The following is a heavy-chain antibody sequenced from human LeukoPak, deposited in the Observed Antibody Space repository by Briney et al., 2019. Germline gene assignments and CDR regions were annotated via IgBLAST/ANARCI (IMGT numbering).Heavy chain of an antibody. J-gene: IGHJ4*02. V-gene: IGHV3-30-3*01. CDR2: ISYDGSNK. CDR1: GFTFSSYA. D-gene: IGHD1-26*01. Sequence: GGSLRLSCAASGFTFSSYAMHWVRQAPGKGLEWVAVISYDGSNKYYADSVKGRFTISRDNSKNTLYLQMNSLRAEDTAVYYCARGGGAGPFDYWGQGTLVTVSS. CDR3: ARGGGAGPFDY.